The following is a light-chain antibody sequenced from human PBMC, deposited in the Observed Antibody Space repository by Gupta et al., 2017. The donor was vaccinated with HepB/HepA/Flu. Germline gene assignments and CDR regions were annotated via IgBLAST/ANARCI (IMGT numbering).Light chain of an antibody. J-gene: IGLJ3*02. CDR2: GNS. CDR1: SSKIGAGYD. CDR3: QSYDSSLSAGV. V-gene: IGLV1-40*01. Sequence: QSVLTQPPSLSGAPGQRVTISCTGSSSKIGAGYDVHWYQQLPGTAPKLLIYGNSNRPSGVPDRFSGSKSGTSASLAITGLQAEDEADYYCQSYDSSLSAGVFGGGTKLTVL.